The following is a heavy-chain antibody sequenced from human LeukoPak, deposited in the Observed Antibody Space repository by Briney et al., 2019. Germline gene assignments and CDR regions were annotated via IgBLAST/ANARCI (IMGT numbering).Heavy chain of an antibody. Sequence: TGGSLRLSCAASGFTFSSYAMSWVRQAPGKGLEWVSAISGSGGSKYYADSVKGRFTISRDNSKNTLYLQMNSLRAEDTAVYYCAKVDYDFWSGYSGYYYYYMDVWGKGTTVTVSS. CDR2: ISGSGGSK. CDR3: AKVDYDFWSGYSGYYYYYMDV. CDR1: GFTFSSYA. V-gene: IGHV3-23*01. D-gene: IGHD3-3*01. J-gene: IGHJ6*03.